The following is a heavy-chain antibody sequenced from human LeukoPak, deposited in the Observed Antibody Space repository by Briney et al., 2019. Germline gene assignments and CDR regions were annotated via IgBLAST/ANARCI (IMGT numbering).Heavy chain of an antibody. Sequence: PSETLSLTCTVSGASISSYYWSWIRQPPGKGLEWIGYLYYSGSTNYNPSLKSRVTISVGTSKNQFSLKLSSVTAADTAVYYCARARTLNYFDSSGYYFDYWGQGTLVTVSS. V-gene: IGHV4-59*01. CDR1: GASISSYY. J-gene: IGHJ4*02. D-gene: IGHD3-22*01. CDR2: LYYSGST. CDR3: ARARTLNYFDSSGYYFDY.